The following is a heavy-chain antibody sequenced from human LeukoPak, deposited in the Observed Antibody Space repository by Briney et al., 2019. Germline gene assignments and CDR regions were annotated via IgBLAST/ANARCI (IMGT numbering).Heavy chain of an antibody. CDR2: ISGSGGST. CDR1: GFSFRTYN. CDR3: AKDRYYYDSSGPTWEGFDP. Sequence: PGGSLRLSCTASGFSFRTYNLHWVRQAPGKGLEWVSAISGSGGSTYYADSVKGRFTISRDNSKNTLYLQMNSLRAEDTAVYYCAKDRYYYDSSGPTWEGFDPWGRGTLVTVSS. D-gene: IGHD3-22*01. J-gene: IGHJ5*02. V-gene: IGHV3-23*01.